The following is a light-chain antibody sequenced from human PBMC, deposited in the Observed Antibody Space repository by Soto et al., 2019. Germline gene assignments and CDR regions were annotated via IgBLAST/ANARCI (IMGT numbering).Light chain of an antibody. J-gene: IGKJ1*01. CDR1: QNIDIY. CDR3: QQSFGSPT. V-gene: IGKV1-39*01. Sequence: DIQMTQSPSSLSASVGDSVSFTCRAGQNIDIYLSWYQQQPGTARKILIYAASSLQSGVPSRFSGSGSGTDFTLTISNLQPEDVATYYCQQSFGSPTFGQGTKVEIQ. CDR2: AAS.